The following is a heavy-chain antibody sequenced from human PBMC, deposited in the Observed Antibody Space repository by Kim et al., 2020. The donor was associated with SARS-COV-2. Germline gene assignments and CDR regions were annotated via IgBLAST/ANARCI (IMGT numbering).Heavy chain of an antibody. CDR2: IYYSGST. CDR3: ARDEITIFGVVTPDAFDI. D-gene: IGHD3-3*01. CDR1: GGSISSSSYY. V-gene: IGHV4-39*07. Sequence: SETLSLTCTVSGGSISSSSYYWGWIRQPPGKGLEWIGSIYYSGSTYYNPSLKSRVTISVDTSKNQFSLKLSSVTAADTAVYYCARDEITIFGVVTPDAFDIWGQGTMVTVSS. J-gene: IGHJ3*02.